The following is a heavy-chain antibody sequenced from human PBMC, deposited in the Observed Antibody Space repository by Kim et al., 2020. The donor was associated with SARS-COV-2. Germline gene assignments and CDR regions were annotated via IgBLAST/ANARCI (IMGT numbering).Heavy chain of an antibody. CDR2: T. J-gene: IGHJ4*02. Sequence: TRYSPSFQGQVTISADKSISTAYLHWSSLKASDTAMYYCARQRGTNRFADYWGQGTLVTVSS. V-gene: IGHV5-51*01. D-gene: IGHD2-2*01. CDR3: ARQRGTNRFADY.